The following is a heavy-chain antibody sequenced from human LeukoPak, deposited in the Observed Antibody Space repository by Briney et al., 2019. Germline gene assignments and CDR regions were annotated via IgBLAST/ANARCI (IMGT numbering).Heavy chain of an antibody. D-gene: IGHD1-26*01. J-gene: IGHJ6*03. V-gene: IGHV4-34*01. CDR2: INHSGST. CDR1: GGSFSGYY. CDR3: ARDGGRNTNYYYMDV. Sequence: SETLSLTCAVYGGSFSGYYWSWIRQPPGKGLEWIGEINHSGSTHYNPSLKSRVTISIDMSKNQFSLKLSPVTATDTAVYYCARDGGRNTNYYYMDVWGKGTTVTVSS.